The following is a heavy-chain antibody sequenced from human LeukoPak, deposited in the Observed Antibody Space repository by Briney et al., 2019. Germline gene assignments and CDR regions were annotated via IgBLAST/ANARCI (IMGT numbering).Heavy chain of an antibody. V-gene: IGHV1-46*01. CDR2: INPSGGST. J-gene: IGHJ6*03. CDR1: GYTFTSCY. CDR3: ARGPRITLVRGGQWYFYMDV. Sequence: ASVKVSCKASGYTFTSCYIHWVRQAPGQGLEWMGIINPSGGSTNYAQKFQGRVTMTRDTSTSTVYMELSSLRSDDTAVYYCARGPRITLVRGGQWYFYMDVWGKGTTVTVSS. D-gene: IGHD3-10*01.